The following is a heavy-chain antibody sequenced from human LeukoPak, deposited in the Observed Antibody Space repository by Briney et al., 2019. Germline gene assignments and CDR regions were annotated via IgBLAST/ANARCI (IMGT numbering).Heavy chain of an antibody. CDR3: AREPTRYSSSWYVGGAFDI. J-gene: IGHJ3*02. D-gene: IGHD6-13*01. Sequence: PSETLSLTCTVSGGSISSGSYYWSWIRQPAGKGLEWIGRIYTSGSTNYNPSLKSRVTISVDTSKNQFSLKLSSVTAADTAVYYCAREPTRYSSSWYVGGAFDIWGQGTMVTVSS. CDR1: GGSISSGSYY. CDR2: IYTSGST. V-gene: IGHV4-61*02.